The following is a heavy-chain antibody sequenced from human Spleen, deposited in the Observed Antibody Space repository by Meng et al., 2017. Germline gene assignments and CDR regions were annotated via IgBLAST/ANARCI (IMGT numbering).Heavy chain of an antibody. V-gene: IGHV4-4*02. CDR3: ASYNSGWPQFDS. J-gene: IGHJ4*02. D-gene: IGHD6-19*01. Sequence: QGPGHELVKPSGNLSLAFSVSGGSISSTKWWNWVRQTAGKGLDWIGELYHSETTNYNPSLKSRVTMSVDESKNQFSLKLTSVTAADTAVYYCASYNSGWPQFDSWGQGTLVTVSS. CDR2: LYHSETT. CDR1: GGSISSTKW.